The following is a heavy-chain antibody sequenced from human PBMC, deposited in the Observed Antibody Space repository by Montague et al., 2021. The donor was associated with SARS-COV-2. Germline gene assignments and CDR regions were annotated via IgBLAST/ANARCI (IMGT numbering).Heavy chain of an antibody. Sequence: CAISGDSVSSNSGSWNWIRQSPSRGLEWLGRTYYRSKWYNDHSVSVKSRITINPDTSKNQFSLQLNSVTPEDTAMYYCTYHSGSYVWFDPWGQGILVIVSS. CDR2: TYYRSKWYN. D-gene: IGHD1-26*01. J-gene: IGHJ5*02. V-gene: IGHV6-1*01. CDR1: GDSVSSNSGS. CDR3: TYHSGSYVWFDP.